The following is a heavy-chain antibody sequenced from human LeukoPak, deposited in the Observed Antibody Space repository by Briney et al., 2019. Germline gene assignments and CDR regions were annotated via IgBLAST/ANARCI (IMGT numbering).Heavy chain of an antibody. Sequence: GASVKVSCKASGYTFTSYAMSWVRQAPGQGLEWMGWINTNTGNPTYAQGFTGRFVFSLDTSVSTAYLQISSLKAEDTAVYYCARDGTQLLWFGEYNWFDPWGQGTLVTVSS. D-gene: IGHD3-10*01. CDR2: INTNTGNP. V-gene: IGHV7-4-1*02. CDR1: GYTFTSYA. J-gene: IGHJ5*02. CDR3: ARDGTQLLWFGEYNWFDP.